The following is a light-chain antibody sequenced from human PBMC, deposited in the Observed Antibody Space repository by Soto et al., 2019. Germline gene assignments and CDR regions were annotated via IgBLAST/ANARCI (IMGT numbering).Light chain of an antibody. CDR3: QQRSNWPRIT. CDR1: QSVSSY. CDR2: DAS. V-gene: IGKV3-11*01. Sequence: IKLTQSPATLTLSEGDRVTLSCRASQSVSSYLAWYQQKPGQAPRLLIYDASNRATGIPARFSGSGSGTDFALTISSLEPEDFAVYSCQQRSNWPRITFGQGTRLEI. J-gene: IGKJ5*01.